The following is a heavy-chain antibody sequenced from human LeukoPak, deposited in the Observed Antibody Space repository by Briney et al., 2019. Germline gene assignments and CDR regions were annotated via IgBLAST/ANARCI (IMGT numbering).Heavy chain of an antibody. CDR2: INPNSGGT. CDR1: GYTFTAYY. D-gene: IGHD2-2*01. V-gene: IGHV1-2*02. Sequence: ASVKVSCKASGYTFTAYYIHWVRQAPGQGLEWMGWINPNSGGTNYAQKFQGRVTLTRDTSITTAYMELSRLRSDDTAVYYCAKARGLYCSSTSCYDCDVWGEGTTVTVSS. J-gene: IGHJ6*04. CDR3: AKARGLYCSSTSCYDCDV.